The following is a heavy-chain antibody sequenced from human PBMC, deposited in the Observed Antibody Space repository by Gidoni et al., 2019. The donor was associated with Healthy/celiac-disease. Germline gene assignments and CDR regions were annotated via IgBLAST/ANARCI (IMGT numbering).Heavy chain of an antibody. D-gene: IGHD3-22*01. V-gene: IGHV4-38-2*02. J-gene: IGHJ4*02. Sequence: QVQLQESGPGLVKPSETLSHTCAVSGYSISSGYYWGWIRQPPRKGLEWTGSIYLSGSTYYNPSLKSRVTISVDTSKNQFSLKLSSVTAAETAVYYWAGDGDYFDSSGYSYWGQGTLVTVSS. CDR3: AGDGDYFDSSGYSY. CDR1: GYSISSGYY. CDR2: IYLSGST.